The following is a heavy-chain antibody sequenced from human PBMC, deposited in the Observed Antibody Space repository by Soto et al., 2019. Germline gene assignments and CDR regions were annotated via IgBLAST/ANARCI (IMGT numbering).Heavy chain of an antibody. J-gene: IGHJ6*02. D-gene: IGHD3-10*01. CDR2: IWYDGSNK. CDR3: AREWGVYYYGSGTIDYYYGMDV. CDR1: GFTFSSYG. V-gene: IGHV3-33*01. Sequence: QVQLVESGGGVVQPGRSLRLSCAASGFTFSSYGMHWVRQAPGKGLEWVAVIWYDGSNKYYADSVKGRFTISRDNSKNTLYLQMNSLRAEDTAVYYCAREWGVYYYGSGTIDYYYGMDVWGQGTTVTVSS.